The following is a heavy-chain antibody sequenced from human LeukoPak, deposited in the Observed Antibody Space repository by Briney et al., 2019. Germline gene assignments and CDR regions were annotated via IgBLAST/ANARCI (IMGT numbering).Heavy chain of an antibody. CDR2: ISSSGSTV. V-gene: IGHV3-48*03. J-gene: IGHJ6*03. Sequence: QPGGSLRLSCAASGFSFSSYEMNWVRQAPGKGLEWVSYISSSGSTVYYADSVKGRFTISRDNTRNSLYLQMNSLRAEDTAVYYCARDSSNDYNFWSGYYTNYMDVWGKGTTVTVSS. CDR3: ARDSSNDYNFWSGYYTNYMDV. CDR1: GFSFSSYE. D-gene: IGHD3-3*01.